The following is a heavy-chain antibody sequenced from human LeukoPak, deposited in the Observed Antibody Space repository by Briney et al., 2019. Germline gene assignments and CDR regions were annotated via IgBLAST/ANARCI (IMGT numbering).Heavy chain of an antibody. J-gene: IGHJ6*03. CDR1: GGSFSSYA. CDR3: ARVGELELRDYYYMDV. V-gene: IGHV1-69*05. Sequence: SVKVSCKASGGSFSSYAISWVRQAPGQGREWMVGIIPIFGTANYAQKFQGRVTITTDESTSTAYMELSSLRYEDTAVYYCARVGELELRDYYYMDVWGKGTTVTVSS. D-gene: IGHD1-7*01. CDR2: IIPIFGTA.